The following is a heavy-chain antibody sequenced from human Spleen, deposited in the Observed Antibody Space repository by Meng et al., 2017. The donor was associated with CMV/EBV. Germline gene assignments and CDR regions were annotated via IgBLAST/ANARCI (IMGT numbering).Heavy chain of an antibody. CDR1: GFTFSSYG. V-gene: IGHV3-48*04. D-gene: IGHD1-26*01. J-gene: IGHJ3*02. Sequence: GESLKISCAASGFTFSSYGMTWVRQAPGKGLEWVSYISSSGGTIYYADSVKGRFTISRDNAKNSLYLQMDSLRAEDTAVYYCARRVGALFDAFDIWGQGTLVTVSS. CDR3: ARRVGALFDAFDI. CDR2: ISSSGGTI.